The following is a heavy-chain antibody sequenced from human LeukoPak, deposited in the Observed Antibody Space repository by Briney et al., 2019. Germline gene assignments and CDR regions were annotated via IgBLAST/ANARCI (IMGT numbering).Heavy chain of an antibody. D-gene: IGHD1-26*01. Sequence: GGSLRLSCAASGFTFSSYWMSWVRQAPGKGLEWEANIKQDGSEKYYVDSVKGRFTISRDNAKNSLYLQMNSLRAEDTAVYYCARGIHSGSYCLDYWGQGTLVTVSS. CDR2: IKQDGSEK. V-gene: IGHV3-7*01. J-gene: IGHJ4*02. CDR1: GFTFSSYW. CDR3: ARGIHSGSYCLDY.